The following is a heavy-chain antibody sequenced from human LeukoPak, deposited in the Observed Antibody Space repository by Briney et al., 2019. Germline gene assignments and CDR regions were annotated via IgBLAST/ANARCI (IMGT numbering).Heavy chain of an antibody. J-gene: IGHJ5*02. Sequence: KPSETLSLTCAVYGGSFSGYYWSWIRQPPGKGLEWIGEINHSGSTNYNPSLKNRVTISVDTSKNQFSLKLCSVTAADTAVYYCARGDFWSGPGSHNWFDPWGQGTLVTVSS. V-gene: IGHV4-34*01. CDR3: ARGDFWSGPGSHNWFDP. D-gene: IGHD3-3*01. CDR2: INHSGST. CDR1: GGSFSGYY.